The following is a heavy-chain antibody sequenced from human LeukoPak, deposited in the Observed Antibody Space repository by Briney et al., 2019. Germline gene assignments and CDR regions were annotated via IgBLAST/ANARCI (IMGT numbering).Heavy chain of an antibody. J-gene: IGHJ3*02. CDR2: INHSGST. V-gene: IGHV4-34*01. D-gene: IGHD4-17*01. CDR1: GGSFSGYY. Sequence: SETLSLTCAVYGGSFSGYYWSWIRQPPGKGLEWIGEINHSGSTNYNPSLKSRVTISVDTSKNQFSLKLSSVTAADTAVYYCAMYDYGDTDAFDIWGQGTMVTVSS. CDR3: AMYDYGDTDAFDI.